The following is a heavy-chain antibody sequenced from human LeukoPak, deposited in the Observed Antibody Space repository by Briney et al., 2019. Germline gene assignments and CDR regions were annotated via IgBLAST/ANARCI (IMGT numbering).Heavy chain of an antibody. CDR3: ARLIGRSSSNWSGGGALDI. Sequence: KNGESLKISCKGSGYSFTSYWIGWVRQMPGKGLEWMGIIWPGDSGSRYSPSFQGQVTISVDKSFSTAYLQWSSLKASGTAMYYCARLIGRSSSNWSGGGALDIWGQGTMVTVSS. J-gene: IGHJ3*02. CDR1: GYSFTSYW. D-gene: IGHD6-13*01. CDR2: IWPGDSGS. V-gene: IGHV5-51*01.